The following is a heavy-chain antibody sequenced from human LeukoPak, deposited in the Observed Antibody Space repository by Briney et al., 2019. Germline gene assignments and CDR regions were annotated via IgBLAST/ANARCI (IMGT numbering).Heavy chain of an antibody. Sequence: ASVKVSCKASGYTFTGYYMHWVRQAPGQGLEWMGWINPSSGGTNYAQKFQGWVTMTRDTSISTAYMELSRLRSDDTAVYYCAREAYCSSTSCHEGANAFDIWGQGTMVTVSS. CDR2: INPSSGGT. J-gene: IGHJ3*02. V-gene: IGHV1-2*04. CDR3: AREAYCSSTSCHEGANAFDI. D-gene: IGHD2-2*01. CDR1: GYTFTGYY.